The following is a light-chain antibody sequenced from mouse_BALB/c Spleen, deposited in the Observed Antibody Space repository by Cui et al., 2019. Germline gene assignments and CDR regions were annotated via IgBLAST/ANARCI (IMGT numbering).Light chain of an antibody. CDR3: HQWSSYPWT. Sequence: QSVLTQSQGIMSASPGEEMTLTCSASSSVGYMHWYQQKSGTSPKLLIYSPSTLTSGVPSRFSGSWSGTFYSLTIRGVEAEDAADYYCHQWSSYPWTFGGVTKLEIK. CDR2: SPS. J-gene: IGKJ1*01. CDR1: SSVGY. V-gene: IGKV4-80*01.